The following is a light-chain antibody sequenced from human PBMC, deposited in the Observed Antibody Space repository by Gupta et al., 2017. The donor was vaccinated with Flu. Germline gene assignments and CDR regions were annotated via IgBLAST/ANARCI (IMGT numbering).Light chain of an antibody. Sequence: EIVLTQPPGTLSLSPGERATLSCRASQTVSSNYLAWYQQKPGQAPRLLIYGASNRATGVPDRFSGSASGTGFSLTISRLEPEDFAVYYCQQYAISPPTFGQGTKLEIK. CDR3: QQYAISPPT. V-gene: IGKV3-20*01. J-gene: IGKJ2*01. CDR1: QTVSSNY. CDR2: GAS.